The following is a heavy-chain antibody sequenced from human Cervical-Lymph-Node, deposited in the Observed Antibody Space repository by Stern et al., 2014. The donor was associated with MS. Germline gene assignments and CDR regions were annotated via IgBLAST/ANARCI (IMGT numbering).Heavy chain of an antibody. CDR1: GYTFNDYV. V-gene: IGHV1-3*01. J-gene: IGHJ4*02. CDR2: INADTGDT. D-gene: IGHD6-19*01. CDR3: AREAFRSGWRVFDF. Sequence: QLVQSGAEVRKPGASVKVSCKASGYTFNDYVMHWVRRAPGQRLEWLGWINADTGDTQYSQNFQDRVTISRDTSATTASMELTSLTSEDTSVYFCAREAFRSGWRVFDFWGQGTLVTVSP.